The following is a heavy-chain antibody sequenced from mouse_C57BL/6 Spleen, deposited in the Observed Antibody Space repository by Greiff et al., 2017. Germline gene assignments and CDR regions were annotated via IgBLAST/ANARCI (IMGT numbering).Heavy chain of an antibody. CDR3: ARAITGTGPDY. Sequence: DVQLQESGPGLVKPSQSLSLTCSVTGYSITSGYYWNWIRQFPGNKLEWMGYISYDGSNNYNPSLKNRISITRDPSKNQFFLKLNSVTTEDTATYYCARAITGTGPDYWGQGTTLTVSS. CDR1: GYSITSGYY. CDR2: ISYDGSN. J-gene: IGHJ2*01. D-gene: IGHD4-1*01. V-gene: IGHV3-6*01.